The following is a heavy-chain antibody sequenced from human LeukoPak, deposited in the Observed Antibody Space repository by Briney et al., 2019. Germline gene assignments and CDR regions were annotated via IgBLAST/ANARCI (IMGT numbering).Heavy chain of an antibody. CDR1: GGSFSGYY. CDR2: INHSGST. Sequence: SETLSLTCAVYGGSFSGYYWSWIRQPPGKGLEWIGEINHSGSTNYNPSLKSRVTIPVDTSKNQFSLKLSSVTAADTAVYYCARSRFLEWLLFWFDPWGQGTLVTVSS. V-gene: IGHV4-34*01. CDR3: ARSRFLEWLLFWFDP. J-gene: IGHJ5*02. D-gene: IGHD3-3*01.